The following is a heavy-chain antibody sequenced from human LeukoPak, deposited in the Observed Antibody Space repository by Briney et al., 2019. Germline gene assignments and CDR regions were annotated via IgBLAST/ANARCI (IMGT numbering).Heavy chain of an antibody. CDR2: ISSSSSYI. CDR3: ARALTIFIPDY. D-gene: IGHD3-9*01. Sequence: GGSLPLSCAASGFTFSSYSMNWVRQAPGKGLEWVSSISSSSSYIYYADSVKGRFTISRDNAKNSLYLQMNSLRAEDTAVYYCARALTIFIPDYWGQGTLVTVSS. J-gene: IGHJ4*02. CDR1: GFTFSSYS. V-gene: IGHV3-21*01.